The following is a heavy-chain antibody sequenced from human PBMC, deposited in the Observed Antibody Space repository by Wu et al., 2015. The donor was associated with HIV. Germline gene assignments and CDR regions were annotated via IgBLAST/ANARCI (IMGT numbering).Heavy chain of an antibody. Sequence: QVQLVQSGAEVKKPGSSVKVSCKASGGTFSSYAISWVRQAPGQGLEWMGRIIPIFGTANYAQKFQGRVTITADESTSTAYMELSSLRSEDTAVYYCATGPPXRYSYGLDFDYVGPGNXGPPSPQ. CDR2: IIPIFGTA. J-gene: IGHJ4*02. D-gene: IGHD5-18*01. CDR3: ATGPPXRYSYGLDFDY. V-gene: IGHV1-69*13. CDR1: GGTFSSYA.